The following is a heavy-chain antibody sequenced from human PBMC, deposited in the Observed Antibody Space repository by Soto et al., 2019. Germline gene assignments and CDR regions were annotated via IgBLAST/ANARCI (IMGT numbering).Heavy chain of an antibody. V-gene: IGHV1-69*06. Sequence: SVKVSCKASGGTFSSYAISWVRQAPGQGLEWMGGIIPIFGTANYAQKFQGRVTITADKSTSTAYMELSSLRSEDTAVYYCARDKAYPIAAAGTYWFDPWGQGTLVTVSS. J-gene: IGHJ5*02. CDR3: ARDKAYPIAAAGTYWFDP. D-gene: IGHD6-13*01. CDR2: IIPIFGTA. CDR1: GGTFSSYA.